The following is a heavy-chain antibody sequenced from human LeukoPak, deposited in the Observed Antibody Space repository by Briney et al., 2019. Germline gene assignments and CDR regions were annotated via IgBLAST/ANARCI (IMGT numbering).Heavy chain of an antibody. Sequence: ASVKVSCKASGYTFTSYGISWVQQAPGQGLEWMGWISAYNGNTNYAQKLQGRVTMTTDTSTSTAYMELRSLRSDDTAVYYCARDGYYYGSGSFYGMDVWGQGTTVTVSS. CDR2: ISAYNGNT. D-gene: IGHD3-10*01. CDR1: GYTFTSYG. V-gene: IGHV1-18*01. J-gene: IGHJ6*02. CDR3: ARDGYYYGSGSFYGMDV.